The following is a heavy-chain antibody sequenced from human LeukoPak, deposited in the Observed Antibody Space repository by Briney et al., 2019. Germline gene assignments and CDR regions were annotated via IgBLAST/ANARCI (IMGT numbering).Heavy chain of an antibody. D-gene: IGHD6-19*01. CDR3: ARGRYSSGWFKEKTWFDP. CDR2: INHSGST. J-gene: IGHJ5*02. CDR1: GGSFSGYY. Sequence: SETLSLTCAVYGGSFSGYYWSWIRQPPGKGLEWIGEINHSGSTNYNPSLKSRVTISVDTSKNQFSLKLSSVTAADTAVYYCARGRYSSGWFKEKTWFDPWGQGALVTVSS. V-gene: IGHV4-34*01.